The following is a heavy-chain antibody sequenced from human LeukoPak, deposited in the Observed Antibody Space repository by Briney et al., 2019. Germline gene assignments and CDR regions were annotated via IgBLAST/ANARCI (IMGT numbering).Heavy chain of an antibody. CDR2: MNPNSGNT. V-gene: IGHV1-8*02. CDR1: GYTFTGYY. CDR3: ARVPSYSYGSYYYYYYMDV. D-gene: IGHD5-18*01. Sequence: ASVKVSYKASGYTFTGYYMYWVRQAPGQGLEWMGWMNPNSGNTGYAQKFQGRVTMTRDTSISTAYMELSSLRSEDTAVYYCARVPSYSYGSYYYYYYMDVWGKGTTVTISS. J-gene: IGHJ6*03.